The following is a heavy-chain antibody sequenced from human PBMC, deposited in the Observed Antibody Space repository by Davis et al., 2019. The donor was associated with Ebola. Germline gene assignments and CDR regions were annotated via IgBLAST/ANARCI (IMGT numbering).Heavy chain of an antibody. CDR1: GGSISTYC. J-gene: IGHJ4*02. V-gene: IGHV4-59*01. Sequence: PSETLSLTCTVSGGSISTYCWPWIRQPPGKGLEWIGYIYYSGSTNYNPSLKSRVTISVDTSKNQFSLKLTSVTAADTAVYYCVSDVNYPGSGSWNYWGQGTLVSVSS. CDR3: VSDVNYPGSGSWNY. D-gene: IGHD3-10*01. CDR2: IYYSGST.